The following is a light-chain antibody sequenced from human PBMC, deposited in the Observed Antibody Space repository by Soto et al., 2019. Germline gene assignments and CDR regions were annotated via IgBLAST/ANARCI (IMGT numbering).Light chain of an antibody. CDR1: SSNIGNNY. V-gene: IGLV1-51*02. CDR2: QNN. CDR3: GTWDSSLSAGV. J-gene: IGLJ3*02. Sequence: QSVLTQPPSVSAAPGQKVTISGSGRSSNIGNNYVSWYQQLPGTAPKLLIYQNNKRPSGIPDRFSGSKSGTSATLGITGLQTGDEADYYCGTWDSSLSAGVFGGGTKLTVL.